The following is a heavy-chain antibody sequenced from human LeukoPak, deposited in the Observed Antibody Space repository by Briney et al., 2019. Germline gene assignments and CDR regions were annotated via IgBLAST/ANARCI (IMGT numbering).Heavy chain of an antibody. CDR3: TRDRGAYNLYDY. Sequence: GGSLRLSCAASGFTFSSYAMSWVRQAPGKGLEWVSAISGSGGSTYYADSVKGRFTISRDNSKNTLYLQMNSLKTEDTAVYHCTRDRGAYNLYDYWGQGTLVTVSS. V-gene: IGHV3-23*01. D-gene: IGHD1-1*01. CDR1: GFTFSSYA. J-gene: IGHJ4*02. CDR2: ISGSGGST.